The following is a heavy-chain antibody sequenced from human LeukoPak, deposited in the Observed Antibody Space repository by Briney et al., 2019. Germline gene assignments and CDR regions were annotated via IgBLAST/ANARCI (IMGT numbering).Heavy chain of an antibody. CDR1: GFTFSSYA. CDR2: ISYDGSNK. D-gene: IGHD3-9*01. V-gene: IGHV3-30-3*01. CDR3: AKVDFDWLPDMYYFDY. J-gene: IGHJ4*02. Sequence: GRSLRLSCAASGFTFSSYAMHWVRQAPGKGLEWVAVISYDGSNKYYADSVKGRFTISRDNSKNTLYLQMNSLRAEDTAVYYCAKVDFDWLPDMYYFDYWGQGTLVTVSS.